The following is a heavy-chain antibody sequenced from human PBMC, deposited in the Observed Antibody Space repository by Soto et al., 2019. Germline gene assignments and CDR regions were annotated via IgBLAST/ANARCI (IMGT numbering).Heavy chain of an antibody. CDR1: GVTFSTSG. V-gene: IGHV1-69*01. Sequence: QVQLVQSGAEVKKPGSSLKVSCKTSGVTFSTSGISWVRQGPGQGLEWMGGIIPLFGTPKYSRKFQGRVSITADDSATTTYLELSGLSSNDTAIYYCARASPSICGGGNCYRLDSYFDSWGQGSKVVVSS. J-gene: IGHJ4*03. D-gene: IGHD2-21*01. CDR2: IIPLFGTP. CDR3: ARASPSICGGGNCYRLDSYFDS.